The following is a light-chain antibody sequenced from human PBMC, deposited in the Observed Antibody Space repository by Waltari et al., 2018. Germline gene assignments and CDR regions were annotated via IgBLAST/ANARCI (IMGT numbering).Light chain of an antibody. CDR1: SGHSDYS. CDR3: QTWGTGFVV. Sequence: QLALTQSPSASASLGASVKLTCTLRSGHSDYSSAWHQQQPEKGPRYLMKLDSDGSHTMGDGIPHRFSGSSSGAERYLTISSLQYEDEADYYCQTWGTGFVVFGGGTKLTVL. V-gene: IGLV4-69*01. J-gene: IGLJ2*01. CDR2: LDSDGSH.